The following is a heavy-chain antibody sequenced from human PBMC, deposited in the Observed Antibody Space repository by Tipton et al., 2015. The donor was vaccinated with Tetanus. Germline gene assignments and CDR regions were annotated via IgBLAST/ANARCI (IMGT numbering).Heavy chain of an antibody. CDR1: RGPISSYY. CDR2: ISNGNP. V-gene: IGHV4-4*07. CDR3: AGGLVRWYEP. J-gene: IGHJ5*02. D-gene: IGHD3-10*01. Sequence: TLSLTCTVSRGPISSYYWSWIRQPAGKGLEWIGHISNGNPDYSPSLKNRVTLSVDMAKNEFSLTLRSVTAADTAVYSCAGGLVRWYEPWGRGTLVSVSS.